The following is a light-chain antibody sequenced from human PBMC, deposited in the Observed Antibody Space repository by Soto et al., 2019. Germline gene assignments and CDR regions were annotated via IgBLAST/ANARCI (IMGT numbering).Light chain of an antibody. J-gene: IGKJ1*01. CDR2: AAS. CDR3: LQHDVNPLT. Sequence: DIQMTQSPSSLSASVGDRVAITCRASQGVGNGLSWFQQKPGKAPKRLIFAASILQSGVPSRFSGSGSGTEFTLTITSLQPEDFATYYCLQHDVNPLTFGRGTRVQIK. CDR1: QGVGNG. V-gene: IGKV1-17*01.